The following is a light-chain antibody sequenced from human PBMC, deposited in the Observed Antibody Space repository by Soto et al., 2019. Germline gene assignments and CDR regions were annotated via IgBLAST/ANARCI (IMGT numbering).Light chain of an antibody. J-gene: IGKJ4*01. CDR2: DAS. Sequence: AIQLTQSPSSLSASVGDRVTITCRASQGISSALAWYQQKPGKAPKLLIYDASSLESGVPSRFSGSGSGTDFTLTTSSLQPDVFEIYYCKHFNSYPLTSGGGTRGDIK. V-gene: IGKV1-13*02. CDR3: KHFNSYPLT. CDR1: QGISSA.